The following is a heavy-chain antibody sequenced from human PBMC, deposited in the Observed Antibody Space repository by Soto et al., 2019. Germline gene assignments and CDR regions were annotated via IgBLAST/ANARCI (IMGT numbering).Heavy chain of an antibody. D-gene: IGHD2-15*01. V-gene: IGHV3-30*18. CDR2: ISYDGSNK. CDR3: AKEGDYCSGGSCYNYYGMDV. CDR1: GFTFSSYG. Sequence: QVQLVESGGGVVQPGRSLRLSCAASGFTFSSYGMHWVRQAPGKGLEWVAVISYDGSNKYYEDSVKGRFTISRDNSKNPLYLQMNNLRAEDTAVYYCAKEGDYCSGGSCYNYYGMDVWGQGTTVTVSS. J-gene: IGHJ6*02.